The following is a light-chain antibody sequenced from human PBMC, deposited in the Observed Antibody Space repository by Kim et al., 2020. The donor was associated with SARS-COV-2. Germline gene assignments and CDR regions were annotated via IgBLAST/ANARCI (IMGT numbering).Light chain of an antibody. V-gene: IGLV1-44*01. CDR1: SSNIGTNT. J-gene: IGLJ2*01. Sequence: QSVLTQPPSASGTPGQRVTISCSGSSSNIGTNTVNWYQLVPGTAPKLLIHTNNQRPSGVPDRFSGSKADTSASLAISGLQSEDEADYYCAAWDDSLNGFVAFGGGTRSPS. CDR2: TNN. CDR3: AAWDDSLNGFVA.